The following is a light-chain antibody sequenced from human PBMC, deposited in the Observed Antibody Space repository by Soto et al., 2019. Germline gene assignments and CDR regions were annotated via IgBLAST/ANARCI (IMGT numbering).Light chain of an antibody. CDR1: QDINNY. V-gene: IGKV1-27*01. Sequence: DIQMTQSPSSLSASVGDRVIITCRASQDINNYLAWYQLQPGKVPKLLIYAASSLQSGVPSRFSGSGSGTDFTLTITGLQPEDVATYYCQKYNSAPHTFGQVTKLEIK. CDR2: AAS. CDR3: QKYNSAPHT. J-gene: IGKJ2*01.